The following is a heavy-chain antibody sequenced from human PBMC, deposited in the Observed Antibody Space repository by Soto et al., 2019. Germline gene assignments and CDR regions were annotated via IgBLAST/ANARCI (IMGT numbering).Heavy chain of an antibody. Sequence: QVQLVQSGGEVKAPGASVKVSCKASGYTFTSYGFNWVRQAPGQGLEWMGWISADNVHTNYAQKFQGRVTMTTDTFTSTAYLELRSLRSDDTAVYYCARVGYCSGYSCHYMDVWGRGTKVTVSS. CDR3: ARVGYCSGYSCHYMDV. V-gene: IGHV1-18*01. CDR1: GYTFTSYG. D-gene: IGHD2-2*01. J-gene: IGHJ6*03. CDR2: ISADNVHT.